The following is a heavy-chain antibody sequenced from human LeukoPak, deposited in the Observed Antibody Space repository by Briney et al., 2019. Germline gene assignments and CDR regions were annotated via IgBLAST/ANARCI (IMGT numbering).Heavy chain of an antibody. J-gene: IGHJ4*02. CDR2: VYYSGST. D-gene: IGHD2-15*01. V-gene: IGHV4-59*02. CDR3: ARIHRYCSGGACYVLDD. Sequence: SETLSLTCVVSGGSVSGYYWGWIRQPPGRGLEWIGYVYYSGSTNYNPSFKSRITISVDTSRNQFSLQLSSVTAADTAVYYCARIHRYCSGGACYVLDDWGQGTLVAVSS. CDR1: GGSVSGYY.